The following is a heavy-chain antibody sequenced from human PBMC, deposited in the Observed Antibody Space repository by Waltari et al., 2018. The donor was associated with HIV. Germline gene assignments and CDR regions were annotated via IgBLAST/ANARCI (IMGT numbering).Heavy chain of an antibody. CDR2: INPNSGGS. J-gene: IGHJ1*01. CDR3: ADCNGGNCYPEH. V-gene: IGHV1-2*02. D-gene: IGHD2-15*01. Sequence: QVQLVPSGAEVKEPGASVKVYCKASGYTFTGYYIHWVRQAPGQGLDWMGWINPNSGGSNYAQKFQGRVTMTRDTSINTVYLELSRLRSDDAAVYYCADCNGGNCYPEHWGQGTLVTVSS. CDR1: GYTFTGYY.